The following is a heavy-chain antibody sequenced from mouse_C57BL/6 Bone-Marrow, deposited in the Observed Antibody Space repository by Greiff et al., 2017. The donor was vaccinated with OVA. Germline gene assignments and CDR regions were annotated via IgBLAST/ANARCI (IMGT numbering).Heavy chain of an antibody. Sequence: EVQLQESGPGLVKPSQSLSLTCSVTVYSITSGYYWNWIRQFPGNKLEWMGYISYDGSNNYNPSLKNRISITRDTSKHQFFLKLNSVTTEDTATYYCARGFAYWGQGTLVTVSA. CDR2: ISYDGSN. CDR3: ARGFAY. J-gene: IGHJ3*01. V-gene: IGHV3-6*01. CDR1: VYSITSGYY.